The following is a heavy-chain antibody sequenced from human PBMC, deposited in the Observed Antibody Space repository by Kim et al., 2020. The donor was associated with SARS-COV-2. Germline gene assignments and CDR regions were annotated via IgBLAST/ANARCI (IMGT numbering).Heavy chain of an antibody. CDR1: GFTFSSYA. CDR3: AKDLRRGDIVVVPAAIV. D-gene: IGHD2-2*02. V-gene: IGHV3-23*01. CDR2: ISGSGGST. Sequence: GGSLRLSCAASGFTFSSYAMSWVRQAPGKGLEWVSAISGSGGSTYYADSVKGRFTISRDNSKNTLYLQMNSLRAEDTAVYYCAKDLRRGDIVVVPAAIVWGQGTTVTVSS. J-gene: IGHJ6*02.